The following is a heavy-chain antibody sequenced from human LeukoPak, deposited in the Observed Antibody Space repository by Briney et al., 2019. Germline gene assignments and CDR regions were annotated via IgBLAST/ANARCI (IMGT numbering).Heavy chain of an antibody. D-gene: IGHD6-6*01. Sequence: SETLSLTCTLSGGSISSSSYYWGWIRQPPGKGLEWIGSIYYSGSTYYNPSLKSRVTISVDTSKNQFSLKLSSVTAADTAVYYCAGRHENSSSSDYWGQGTLVTVSS. CDR2: IYYSGST. V-gene: IGHV4-39*01. CDR3: AGRHENSSSSDY. CDR1: GGSISSSSYY. J-gene: IGHJ4*02.